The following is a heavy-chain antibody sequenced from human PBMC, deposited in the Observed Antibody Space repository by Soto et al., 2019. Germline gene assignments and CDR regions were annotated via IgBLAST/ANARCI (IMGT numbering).Heavy chain of an antibody. CDR3: ARDNGMAGSFDP. V-gene: IGHV3-48*02. Sequence: PGGSLRLSCAASGFAFSTYSMNWVRQAPGKGLEWVSYISFSSTTIFYADSVRGRFTISRDNAKNSLYLQMNTLRDEDTAVYYCARDNGMAGSFDPWDQGTLVTVSS. J-gene: IGHJ5*02. CDR2: ISFSSTTI. D-gene: IGHD2-8*01. CDR1: GFAFSTYS.